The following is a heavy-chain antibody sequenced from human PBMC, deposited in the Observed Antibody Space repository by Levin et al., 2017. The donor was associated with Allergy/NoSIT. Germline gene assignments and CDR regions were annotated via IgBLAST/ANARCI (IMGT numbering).Heavy chain of an antibody. Sequence: AGGSLRLSCAASGFTFSGSAMHWVRQASGKGLEWVGRIRSKANSYATAYAASVKGRFTISRDDSKHTAYLQMNSLKTEDTAVYYCTRHLGYCSGGSCYSSYYYYMDVWGKGTTVTVSS. D-gene: IGHD2-15*01. V-gene: IGHV3-73*01. CDR2: IRSKANSYAT. J-gene: IGHJ6*03. CDR3: TRHLGYCSGGSCYSSYYYYMDV. CDR1: GFTFSGSA.